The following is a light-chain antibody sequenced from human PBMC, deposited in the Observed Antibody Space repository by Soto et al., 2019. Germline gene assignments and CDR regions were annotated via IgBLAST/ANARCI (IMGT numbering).Light chain of an antibody. Sequence: IVWCQFSPPPALSSGERATLSRRASQSVGSFLAWYQQKPSQAPRLLIYDTSKRATGIPARFSGSGSGTDFTLTISSLQPEDFTIYYCQQRSNSPPITLGQGTRLEIK. CDR2: DTS. J-gene: IGKJ5*01. CDR1: QSVGSF. CDR3: QQRSNSPPIT. V-gene: IGKV3-11*01.